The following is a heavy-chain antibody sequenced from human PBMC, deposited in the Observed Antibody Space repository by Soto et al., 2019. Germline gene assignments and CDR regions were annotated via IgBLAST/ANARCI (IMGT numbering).Heavy chain of an antibody. V-gene: IGHV4-30-4*01. CDR3: GRVIFSSGYSYGRIDY. CDR1: GGSISSGDYY. Sequence: SETLSLTCTVSGGSISSGDYYWSWIRQPPGKGLEWIGYIYYSGSTYYNPSLKSRVTISVDTSKNQFSLKLSSVTAAATAVYYCGRVIFSSGYSYGRIDYWGQGTLVTVSS. D-gene: IGHD5-18*01. CDR2: IYYSGST. J-gene: IGHJ4*02.